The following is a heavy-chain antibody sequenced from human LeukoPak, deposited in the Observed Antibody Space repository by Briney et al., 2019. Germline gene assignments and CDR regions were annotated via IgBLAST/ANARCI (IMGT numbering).Heavy chain of an antibody. J-gene: IGHJ5*02. CDR3: ARGSITMVRGVTTS. CDR2: ISSSGSTI. V-gene: IGHV3-48*03. D-gene: IGHD3-10*01. CDR1: GFTFSSYE. Sequence: GGSLRLSCAASGFTFSSYEMNWVRQAPGKGLEWVSYISSSGSTIYYADSVKGRFTISRDNAKNSLYLQMNSLRAEDTAVYYCARGSITMVRGVTTSWGQGTLVTVSS.